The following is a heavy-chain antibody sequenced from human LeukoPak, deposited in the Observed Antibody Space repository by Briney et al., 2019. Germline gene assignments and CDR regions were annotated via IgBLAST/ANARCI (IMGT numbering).Heavy chain of an antibody. V-gene: IGHV3-48*04. D-gene: IGHD6-13*01. CDR1: GFTFSSYS. CDR3: ASASSSSWYWFDY. J-gene: IGHJ4*02. Sequence: GGSLRLSCAASGFTFSSYSMNWVRKAPGKGLEWVSYISSSSSTIYYADSVKGRFTISRDNAKNSLYLQMTSLRAEDTAVYYCASASSSSWYWFDYWGQGTLVTVSS. CDR2: ISSSSSTI.